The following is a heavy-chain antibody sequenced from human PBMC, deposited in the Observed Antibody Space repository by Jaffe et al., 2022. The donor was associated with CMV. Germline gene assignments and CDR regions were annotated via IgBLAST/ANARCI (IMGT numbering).Heavy chain of an antibody. Sequence: QLLLQESGPGLVQPSETLSLSCSVSGDSVSSNSYYWGWIRQPPGKGLEWIGSFYYSGSTAYNPSLKSRVTISVDTSKNQFSLKLRSVSAADTAVYYCTRSLRQLVSGLGYWGRGSLVTVSS. J-gene: IGHJ4*02. V-gene: IGHV4-39*01. CDR1: GDSVSSNSYY. CDR3: TRSLRQLVSGLGY. CDR2: FYYSGST. D-gene: IGHD6-6*01.